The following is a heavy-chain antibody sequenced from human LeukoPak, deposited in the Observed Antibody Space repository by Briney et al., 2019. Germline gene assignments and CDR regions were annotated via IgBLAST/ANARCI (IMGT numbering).Heavy chain of an antibody. J-gene: IGHJ5*02. V-gene: IGHV4-39*07. CDR1: GGSISSSSYY. CDR3: ARGIPGHQLRFLELGDWFDP. CDR2: IYYSGST. D-gene: IGHD3-3*01. Sequence: KPSETLSLTCTVSGGSISSSSYYWGWIRQPPGKGLEWIGSIYYSGSTYYNPSLKSRVTISVDTSKNQFSLKLSSVTAADTAVYYCARGIPGHQLRFLELGDWFDPWGQGTLVTVSS.